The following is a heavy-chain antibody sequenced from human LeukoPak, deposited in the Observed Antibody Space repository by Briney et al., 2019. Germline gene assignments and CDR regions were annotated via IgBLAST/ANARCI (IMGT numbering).Heavy chain of an antibody. Sequence: GRSLRLSCAASGFTFSSYVMHWVRQAPGKGLEWVAVTSHDETTKYYADSVKGRSTISRDNSKNTLYLQMNGLRAEDTAVYFCAREVARPNFFDYWGQGTLVTVSS. V-gene: IGHV3-30*04. CDR1: GFTFSSYV. CDR2: TSHDETTK. D-gene: IGHD6-6*01. J-gene: IGHJ4*02. CDR3: AREVARPNFFDY.